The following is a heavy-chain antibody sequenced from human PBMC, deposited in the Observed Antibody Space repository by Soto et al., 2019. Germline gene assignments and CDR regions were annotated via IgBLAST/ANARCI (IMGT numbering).Heavy chain of an antibody. D-gene: IGHD3-22*01. Sequence: GSGPNAGEPTQTLTLTCTFSGFSLSTSGMRVSWIRQPPGKALEWLARIDWDDDKFYSTSLKTRLTISKDTSKNQVVLTMTNMDPVDTATYYCARQYHYYDSSLFDYWGQGTLVTVSS. CDR3: ARQYHYYDSSLFDY. V-gene: IGHV2-70*04. J-gene: IGHJ4*02. CDR1: GFSLSTSGMR. CDR2: IDWDDDK.